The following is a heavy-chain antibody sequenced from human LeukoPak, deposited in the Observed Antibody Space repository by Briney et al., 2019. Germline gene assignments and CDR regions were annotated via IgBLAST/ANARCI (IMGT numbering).Heavy chain of an antibody. D-gene: IGHD2-15*01. V-gene: IGHV4-4*02. CDR3: ARDRYCSGGSCYRGDAFDI. J-gene: IGHJ3*02. CDR2: IYHSGST. Sequence: SETLSLTCAVSGGSISSSNWWSWVRQPPGKGLEWIGEIYHSGSTNYNPSLKSRVTISVDKSNNQFSLKLSSVTAADTAVYYCARDRYCSGGSCYRGDAFDIWGQGTMVTVSS. CDR1: GGSISSSNW.